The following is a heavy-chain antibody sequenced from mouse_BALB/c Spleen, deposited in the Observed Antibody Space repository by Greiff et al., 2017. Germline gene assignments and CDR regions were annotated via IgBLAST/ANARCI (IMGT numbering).Heavy chain of an antibody. CDR3: ARYGNYEDYAMDY. CDR2: ISYSGST. J-gene: IGHJ4*01. Sequence: EVKLVESGPGLVKPSQSLSLTCTVTGYSITSDYAWNWIRQFPGNKLEWMGYISYSGSTSYNPSLKSRISITRDTSKNQFFLQLNSVTTEDTATYYCARYGNYEDYAMDYWGQGTSVTVSS. CDR1: GYSITSDYA. V-gene: IGHV3-2*02. D-gene: IGHD2-1*01.